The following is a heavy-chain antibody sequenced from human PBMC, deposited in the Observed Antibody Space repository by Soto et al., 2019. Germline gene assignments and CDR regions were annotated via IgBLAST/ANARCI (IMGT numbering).Heavy chain of an antibody. CDR2: IIPIFGTA. J-gene: IGHJ6*02. Sequence: QVQLVQSGAEVKKPGSSVKVSCKASGGTFSSYAISWVRQGPGQGLEWMGGIIPIFGTANYAQKFQGRVTITADESTSTAYMELSSLRSEDTAVYYCARDLKEAIFGVVSIYGMDGWGRGTTVTVSS. D-gene: IGHD3-3*01. CDR3: ARDLKEAIFGVVSIYGMDG. CDR1: GGTFSSYA. V-gene: IGHV1-69*01.